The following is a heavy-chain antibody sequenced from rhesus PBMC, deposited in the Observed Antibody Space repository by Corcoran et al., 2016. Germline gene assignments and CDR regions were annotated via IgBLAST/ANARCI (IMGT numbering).Heavy chain of an antibody. V-gene: IGHV4-76*01. CDR2: IYGSSGTT. Sequence: QVQLQESGPGVVKPSETLSLTCAVSGGSISSGFDWRLIRQLHGKGLVWIGYIYGSSGTTNYNPARKNRDTITKEASKNQFSLKLSSVTAADTGVYYCARGISYYFDYWGQGVLVTVSS. D-gene: IGHD5-42*01. CDR1: GGSISSGFD. J-gene: IGHJ4*01. CDR3: ARGISYYFDY.